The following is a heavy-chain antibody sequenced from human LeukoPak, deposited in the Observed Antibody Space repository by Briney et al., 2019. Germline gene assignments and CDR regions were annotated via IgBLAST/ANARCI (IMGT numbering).Heavy chain of an antibody. J-gene: IGHJ3*02. CDR2: INPNSGGT. V-gene: IGHV1-2*02. Sequence: ASVKVSCKASGYTFTGYYMHWVRQAPGQGLEWMGWINPNSGGTNYAQKFQGRVTMTRDTSISTAYMELSRLRSDDTAVYYCARGRYDDFWSGLANDAFDIWGQGTMVTVSS. D-gene: IGHD3-3*01. CDR3: ARGRYDDFWSGLANDAFDI. CDR1: GYTFTGYY.